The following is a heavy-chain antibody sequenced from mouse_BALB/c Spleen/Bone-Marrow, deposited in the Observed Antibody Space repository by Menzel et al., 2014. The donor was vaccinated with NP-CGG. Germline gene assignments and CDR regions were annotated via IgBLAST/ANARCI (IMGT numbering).Heavy chain of an antibody. D-gene: IGHD2-14*01. CDR3: ASYRYGWYFDV. Sequence: EVQLVESGAELVKPGASVKLSCTASGFNFKDTYMHWVKQRPEQGLEWIGRIDPATGNTKYDPKFQGKATITADTSSNTAYLHLSSLTSEDTAVYYCASYRYGWYFDVWGAGTTVTVSS. V-gene: IGHV14-3*02. CDR2: IDPATGNT. J-gene: IGHJ1*01. CDR1: GFNFKDTY.